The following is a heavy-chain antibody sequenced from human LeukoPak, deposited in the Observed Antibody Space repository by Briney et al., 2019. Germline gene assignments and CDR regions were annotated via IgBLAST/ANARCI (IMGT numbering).Heavy chain of an antibody. CDR1: GGSISSGGYY. V-gene: IGHV4-30-2*01. CDR2: IYHSGST. Sequence: SETLSLTCTVSGGSISSGGYYWSWIRQPPGKGLEWIGYIYHSGSTYYNPSLKSRVTISVDRSKNQFSLKLSSVTAADTAVYYCARATGYSSSYYYYYYMDVWGKGTTVTVSS. J-gene: IGHJ6*03. D-gene: IGHD6-13*01. CDR3: ARATGYSSSYYYYYYMDV.